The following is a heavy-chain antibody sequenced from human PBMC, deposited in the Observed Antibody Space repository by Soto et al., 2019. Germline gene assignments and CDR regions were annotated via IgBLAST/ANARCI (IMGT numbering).Heavy chain of an antibody. CDR3: PGEVASGY. CDR1: GFTVSTYG. V-gene: IGHV3-30*03. Sequence: QVQLVESGGGVVQPGRSLRLSCAVSGFTVSTYGMHWVRQAPGKGLEWVAVISRDGGTKYYADSVKRRFTISRDTSRNTLFLEMNSLRGDDMAVYYCPGEVASGYWGQGNLVTVSS. D-gene: IGHD2-21*01. J-gene: IGHJ4*02. CDR2: ISRDGGTK.